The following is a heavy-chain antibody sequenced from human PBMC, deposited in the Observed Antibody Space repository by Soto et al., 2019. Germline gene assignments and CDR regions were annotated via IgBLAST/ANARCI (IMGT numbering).Heavy chain of an antibody. Sequence: SETLSLTCAVYGGSFSGHSWTWIRQSPGKGLEWIGDINHSGRVNYSPSLKSRVTISLDTSKNQFSLTLSAVTAADTAMYYCSTRAYDTNGYYRFDPLGQGTLVTVS. D-gene: IGHD3-3*01. J-gene: IGHJ5*01. CDR3: STRAYDTNGYYRFDP. CDR2: INHSGRV. CDR1: GGSFSGHS. V-gene: IGHV4-34*01.